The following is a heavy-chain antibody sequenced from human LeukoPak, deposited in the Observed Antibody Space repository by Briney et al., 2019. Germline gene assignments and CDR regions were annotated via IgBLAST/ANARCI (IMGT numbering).Heavy chain of an antibody. CDR1: GFTFSNYA. V-gene: IGHV3-23*01. Sequence: GGSLRLSCAASGFTFSNYAMNWVRQAPGKELEWVSTISGSGGVTYYADSVKGRFTISRDNSENTLYLQMNSLRAEDTAVYYCAKHLAARPLHYFDSWGQGTLVTLSS. CDR3: AKHLAARPLHYFDS. CDR2: ISGSGGVT. D-gene: IGHD6-6*01. J-gene: IGHJ4*02.